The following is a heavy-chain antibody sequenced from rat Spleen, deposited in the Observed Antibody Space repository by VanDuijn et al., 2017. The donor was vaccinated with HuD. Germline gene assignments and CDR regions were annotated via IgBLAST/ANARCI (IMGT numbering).Heavy chain of an antibody. J-gene: IGHJ4*01. CDR3: ATDGYYDGTYYSVYVMDA. D-gene: IGHD1-12*02. V-gene: IGHV5-27*01. CDR1: GFTFSNYY. Sequence: EVQLVESGGDLVQPGRSLKLTCAASGFTFSNYYMAWVRQAPTKGLEWVAYISPSGAITNHRDSVKGRFTISRDNAKSTQSLQMDSLRSEDTATYYCATDGYYDGTYYSVYVMDAWGQGASVTVSS. CDR2: ISPSGAIT.